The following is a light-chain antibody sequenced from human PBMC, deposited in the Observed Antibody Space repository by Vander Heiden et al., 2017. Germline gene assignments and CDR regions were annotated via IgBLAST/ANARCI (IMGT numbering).Light chain of an antibody. J-gene: IGLJ1*01. CDR3: CSYAGSSTLV. CDR1: SSDVGSYNL. V-gene: IGLV2-23*02. CDR2: EVS. Sequence: QSALTQPASVSGSPVQSITISCTGTSSDVGSYNLVSWYQQHPGKAPKLMIYEVSKRPSGVSNRFSGSKSGNTASLTISGLQAEDEAYYYCCSYAGSSTLVFGTGTKVTVL.